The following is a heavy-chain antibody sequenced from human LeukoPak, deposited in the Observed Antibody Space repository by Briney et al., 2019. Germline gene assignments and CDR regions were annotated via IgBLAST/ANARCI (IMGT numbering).Heavy chain of an antibody. CDR2: ISYDGSNK. V-gene: IGHV3-30-3*01. D-gene: IGHD6-6*01. CDR3: ARTGYSSSSRDY. J-gene: IGHJ4*02. CDR1: GFTVSSNY. Sequence: GGSLRLSCAASGFTVSSNYMSWVRQAPGKGLEWVAVISYDGSNKYYADSVKGRFTISRDNSRNTLYLQMNSLRAEDTAVYYCARTGYSSSSRDYWGQGTLVTVSS.